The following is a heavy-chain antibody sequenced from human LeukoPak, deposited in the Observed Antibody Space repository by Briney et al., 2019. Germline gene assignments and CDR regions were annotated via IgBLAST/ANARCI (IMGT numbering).Heavy chain of an antibody. CDR2: ISYTGASDSGTA. CDR3: ARVSGYSYGHSFDY. CDR1: GGSITRGGYY. D-gene: IGHD5-18*01. Sequence: SQTLSLTCTVSGGSITRGGYYWSCIRQHPGKGLECIGYISYTGASDSGTASYNPSLKSRVTISVDTSKNQFSLKLSSVTAADTAVYYCARVSGYSYGHSFDYWGQGTLVTVSS. J-gene: IGHJ4*02. V-gene: IGHV4-31*03.